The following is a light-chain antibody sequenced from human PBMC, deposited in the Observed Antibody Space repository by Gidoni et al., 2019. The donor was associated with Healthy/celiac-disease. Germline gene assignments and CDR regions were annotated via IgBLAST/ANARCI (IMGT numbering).Light chain of an antibody. CDR2: AAS. V-gene: IGKV1-39*01. J-gene: IGKJ4*01. CDR3: QQSYSTPRLT. Sequence: DIQMTQSPSSLSASVGDRVTITCRASQSISSYLNWYQQKPGKAPKLLIYAASSLQSGVPSRFIGSGSCTDFTLTISSLQPEDFAAYYCQQSYSTPRLTFGGGTKVEIK. CDR1: QSISSY.